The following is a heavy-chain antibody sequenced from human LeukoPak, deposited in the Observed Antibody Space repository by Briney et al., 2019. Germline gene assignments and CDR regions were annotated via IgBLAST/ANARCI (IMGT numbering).Heavy chain of an antibody. CDR2: VHYSGST. V-gene: IGHV4-59*01. D-gene: IGHD3-3*01. CDR1: GGSFSSYY. J-gene: IGHJ4*02. CDR3: ARGQSGTIYY. Sequence: SETLSLTCTVSGGSFSSYYWSWIRQPPGKGLEWIGNVHYSGSTNYNPSLKSRVTVSVDTSKNQFSLKLSSVTAADTAMYYCARGQSGTIYYWGQGTLVTVSS.